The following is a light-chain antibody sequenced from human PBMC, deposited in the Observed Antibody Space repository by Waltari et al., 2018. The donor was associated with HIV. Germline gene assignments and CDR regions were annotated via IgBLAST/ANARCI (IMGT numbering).Light chain of an antibody. CDR1: QRVSIY. CDR2: DAS. CDR3: QQRGVWPLT. J-gene: IGKJ5*01. V-gene: IGKV3-11*01. Sequence: EIVVTQFPATLSLSPGERATLSCRVSQRVSIYFAWYRQKPGQAPRLLIYDASTRAAGIPTRFSGSGSETDFTLTIRSLEPDDSAVYYCQQRGVWPLTFGQGTRLEIK.